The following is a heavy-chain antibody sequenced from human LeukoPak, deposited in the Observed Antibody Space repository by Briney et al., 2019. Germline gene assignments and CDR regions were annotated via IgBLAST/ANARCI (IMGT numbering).Heavy chain of an antibody. Sequence: SETLSLTCTVSGGSIRSYYWSWIRQPPGKGLEWIGYNYYSGSTNYNPSLKSRVTISVDTSKNQFSLKLSSVTAADTAVYYCARVYYSSSYDYWYFDLWGRGTLVTVSS. V-gene: IGHV4-59*01. D-gene: IGHD6-13*01. CDR3: ARVYYSSSYDYWYFDL. CDR1: GGSIRSYY. J-gene: IGHJ2*01. CDR2: NYYSGST.